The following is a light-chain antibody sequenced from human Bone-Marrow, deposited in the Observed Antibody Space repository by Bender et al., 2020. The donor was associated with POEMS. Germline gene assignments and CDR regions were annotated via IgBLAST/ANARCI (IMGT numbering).Light chain of an antibody. Sequence: QSVLTQPPSASGTPGQRVTISCSGSSSNIGTNPVNWYQQLPGTAPKLPSHINNQRPSGAPDRFSGSKSGTSASLAISGLQSEDEADYYCAAWEDSLNGWVFGGGTKLTVL. CDR2: INN. CDR1: SSNIGTNP. CDR3: AAWEDSLNGWV. V-gene: IGLV1-44*01. J-gene: IGLJ3*02.